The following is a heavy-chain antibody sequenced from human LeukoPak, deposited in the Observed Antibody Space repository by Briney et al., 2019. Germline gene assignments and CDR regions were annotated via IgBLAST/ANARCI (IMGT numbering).Heavy chain of an antibody. CDR2: INTYGTSA. CDR1: GFTFSSYW. V-gene: IGHV3-74*01. CDR3: AKDRVAAGDSFFYYYYGMDV. Sequence: PGGSLRLSCEVSGFTFSSYWMDWVRQVPGKGLAWVSHINTYGTSAIYADSVKGRFTISRDNAKNSLYLQMNSLRAEDTAVYYCAKDRVAAGDSFFYYYYGMDVWGQGTTVTVSS. J-gene: IGHJ6*02. D-gene: IGHD6-13*01.